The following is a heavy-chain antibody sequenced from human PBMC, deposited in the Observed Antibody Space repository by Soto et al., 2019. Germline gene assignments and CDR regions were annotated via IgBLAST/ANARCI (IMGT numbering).Heavy chain of an antibody. Sequence: QVQLQESGPGLVKPSETLSLTCTVSGGSISSYYWSWIRQPPGKGLEWIGYIYYSGSTNYNPSLKSRVTISVDTSKNQFSLKLSSVTAADTAVCYCARVDMDYYFDYWGQGTLVTVSS. J-gene: IGHJ4*02. CDR1: GGSISSYY. CDR3: ARVDMDYYFDY. CDR2: IYYSGST. D-gene: IGHD2-2*03. V-gene: IGHV4-59*01.